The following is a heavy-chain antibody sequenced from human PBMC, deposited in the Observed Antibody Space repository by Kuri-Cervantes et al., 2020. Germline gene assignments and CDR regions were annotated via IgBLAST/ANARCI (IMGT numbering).Heavy chain of an antibody. J-gene: IGHJ6*02. V-gene: IGHV1-46*01. D-gene: IGHD1-7*01. CDR1: GYTFTSYY. Sequence: ASVKVSCKASGYTFTSYYMHWVRQAPGQGLEWMGIINPSGGSTSYAQKFQGRVTMTTDTSTSTAYMELRSLRSDDTAVYYCARDGHNWNYDQWGTTFYYYGMDVWGQGTTVTVSS. CDR3: ARDGHNWNYDQWGTTFYYYGMDV. CDR2: INPSGGST.